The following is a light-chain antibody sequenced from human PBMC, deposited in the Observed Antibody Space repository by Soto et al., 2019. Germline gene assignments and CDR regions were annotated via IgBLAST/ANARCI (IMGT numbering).Light chain of an antibody. J-gene: IGLJ1*01. V-gene: IGLV2-23*02. CDR1: HSDVGSYNL. Sequence: SALTQPASVSGSPGQSITISYTGTHSDVGSYNLVSWYQQHPGKAPKVIIYEVSERPSGVSDRFSGSKSGNTASLMISGLQAEDEADYYCCSYAGSTTQTYVFGSGTKVTVL. CDR3: CSYAGSTTQTYV. CDR2: EVS.